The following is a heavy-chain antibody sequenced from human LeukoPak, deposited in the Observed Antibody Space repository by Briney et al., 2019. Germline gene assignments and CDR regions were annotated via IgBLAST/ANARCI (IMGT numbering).Heavy chain of an antibody. CDR3: ARDSAGYDI. CDR1: GGSVSSGSYY. V-gene: IGHV4-61*01. D-gene: IGHD6-13*01. J-gene: IGHJ3*02. CDR2: IYYSGST. Sequence: SETLSLTCTVSGGSVSSGSYYWSWIRQPPGKGLEWIGYIYYSGSTNYNPSLKSRVTISVDTSKNQFSLKLSSVTAADTAVYYCARDSAGYDIWGQGTMVTVSS.